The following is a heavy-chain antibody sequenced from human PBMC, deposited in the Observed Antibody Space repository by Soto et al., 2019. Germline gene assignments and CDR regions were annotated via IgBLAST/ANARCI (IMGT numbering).Heavy chain of an antibody. D-gene: IGHD5-18*01. Sequence: EVQLVESGGDLVQPGGSLRLSCAGSGLIFSAYWMSWVRHGPGKGLEWVAVINRDSSGTHYVDAVKGRFTISRDNRKNSLYLQMNSLRVEDTAVYYCATLDTAEIQTAAYWGQGTLVTVSS. CDR1: GLIFSAYW. J-gene: IGHJ4*02. CDR3: ATLDTAEIQTAAY. CDR2: INRDSSGT. V-gene: IGHV3-7*01.